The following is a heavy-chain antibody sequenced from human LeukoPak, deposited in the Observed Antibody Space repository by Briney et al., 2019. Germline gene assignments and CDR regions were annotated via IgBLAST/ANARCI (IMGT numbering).Heavy chain of an antibody. CDR2: IYTSGST. V-gene: IGHV4-61*02. D-gene: IGHD5-12*01. Sequence: SQTLSLTCTVSGGSITSGSYYWSWIRQPAGKGLEWIGRIYTSGSTNYNPSLKSRVTISVDTSKNQFSLKVSSVTAADTAVYYCARLSGDASLDYWGQGTLVTVCS. J-gene: IGHJ4*02. CDR3: ARLSGDASLDY. CDR1: GGSITSGSYY.